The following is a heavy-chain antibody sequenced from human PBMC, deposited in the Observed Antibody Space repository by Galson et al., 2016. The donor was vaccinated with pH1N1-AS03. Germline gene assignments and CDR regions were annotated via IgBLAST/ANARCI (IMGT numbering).Heavy chain of an antibody. J-gene: IGHJ6*02. D-gene: IGHD1-1*01. V-gene: IGHV4-59*08. CDR2: ISDAGST. CDR3: ARATLEQPGADDYYDYGMDV. Sequence: ETLSLTCTVSGGSITSYYWPWIRQPPGKGLEWIGYISDAGSTKYNPSLKSRVTISIDMSKKQFSLKLSSVTAAETAVYYSARATLEQPGADDYYDYGMDVWGQGTTVTVSS. CDR1: GGSITSYY.